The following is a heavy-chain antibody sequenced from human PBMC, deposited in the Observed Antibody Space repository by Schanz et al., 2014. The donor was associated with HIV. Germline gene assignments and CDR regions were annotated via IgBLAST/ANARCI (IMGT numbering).Heavy chain of an antibody. V-gene: IGHV3-30*03. Sequence: EQLVESGGGLVQPGGSLRLSCAASGFTFSTHWMSWVRQAPGKGLEWVAFISYDGSNKYYADSVKGRFTISRDNSKNTLYLQMNSLRDEDTAVYYCARSPSYGMDVWGQGTTVTVSS. J-gene: IGHJ6*02. CDR2: ISYDGSNK. CDR1: GFTFSTHW. CDR3: ARSPSYGMDV.